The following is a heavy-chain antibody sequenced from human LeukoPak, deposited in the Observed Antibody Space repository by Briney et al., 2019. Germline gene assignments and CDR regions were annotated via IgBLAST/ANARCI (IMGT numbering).Heavy chain of an antibody. CDR2: IKQDGSEK. CDR1: GLTFRSFR. Sequence: GGSLRPSCAASGLTFRSFRISGARKAPGNGLEWVANIKQDGSEKYYVDSVKGRFTISRDNAKNSLYLQMNSLRAEDTAVYYCASYYSYYHVMDVWGQGTTVTVSS. CDR3: ASYYSYYHVMDV. V-gene: IGHV3-7*01. J-gene: IGHJ6*02.